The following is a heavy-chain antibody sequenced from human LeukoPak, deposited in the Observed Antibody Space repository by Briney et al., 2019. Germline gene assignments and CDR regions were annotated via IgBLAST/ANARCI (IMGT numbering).Heavy chain of an antibody. CDR2: IYRSGSS. V-gene: IGHV4-4*07. D-gene: IGHD3-10*01. J-gene: IGHJ5*02. CDR1: GGSISSYY. Sequence: SETLSLTCTVSGGSISSYYWNWIRQPAGKGLEWIGRIYRSGSSNYNPSLKSRVTVSVDTSKNQFSLKLSSVTAADTALYYCAREGLNMVRGVIPKEAWGWFDPWGQGTLVTVSS. CDR3: AREGLNMVRGVIPKEAWGWFDP.